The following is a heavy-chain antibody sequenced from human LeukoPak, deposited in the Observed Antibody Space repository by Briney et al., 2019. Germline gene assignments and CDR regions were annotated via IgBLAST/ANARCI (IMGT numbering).Heavy chain of an antibody. V-gene: IGHV3-23*01. CDR2: ISGSGGAT. CDR1: GFTFSSYA. CDR3: ANSRRGSGSSDY. D-gene: IGHD1-26*01. Sequence: GGSLRLSCAASGFTFSSYAMSWVRQAPGKGQEWVSAISGSGGATYYADSVKGRFTISRDNSKNTLYLQMNSLRAEDTAVYYCANSRRGSGSSDYWGQGTLVTVSS. J-gene: IGHJ4*02.